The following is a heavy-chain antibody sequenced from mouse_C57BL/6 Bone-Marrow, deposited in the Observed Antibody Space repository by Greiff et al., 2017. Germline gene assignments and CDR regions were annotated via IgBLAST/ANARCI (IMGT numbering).Heavy chain of an antibody. V-gene: IGHV7-3*01. CDR1: GFTFTDYY. CDR3: ARSYYGSSYVAYWYFDV. D-gene: IGHD1-1*01. CDR2: IRNKANGYTT. Sequence: EVKLVESGGGLVQPGGSLSLSCAASGFTFTDYYMSWVRQPPGKALEWLGFIRNKANGYTTEYSASLKGRFTISRDNSQSILYLQMNALRAEDSATYYCARSYYGSSYVAYWYFDVWGTGTTVTVSS. J-gene: IGHJ1*03.